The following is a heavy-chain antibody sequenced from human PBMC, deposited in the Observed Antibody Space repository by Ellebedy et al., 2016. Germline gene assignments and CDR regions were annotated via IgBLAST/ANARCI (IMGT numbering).Heavy chain of an antibody. D-gene: IGHD2-2*01. CDR2: IKQDGSEK. CDR1: GFTFGSYW. V-gene: IGHV3-7*03. J-gene: IGHJ6*02. CDR3: ARASQDIVVVPAAPSMDV. Sequence: GESLKISCAASGFTFGSYWMSWVRQAPGKGLEWVANIKQDGSEKYYVDSVKGRFTISRDNAKNSLYLQMNSLRAEDTAVYYCARASQDIVVVPAAPSMDVWGQGTTVTVSS.